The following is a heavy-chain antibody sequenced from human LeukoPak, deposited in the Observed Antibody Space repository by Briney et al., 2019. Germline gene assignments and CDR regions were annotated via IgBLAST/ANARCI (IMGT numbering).Heavy chain of an antibody. CDR3: ARGRDYHDSTGYYA. V-gene: IGHV4-59*01. CDR1: GGSMSSYY. CDR2: IYYSGST. Sequence: SETLSLTCTVSGGSMSSYYWSWIRQPPGKGPECVGYIYYSGSTYYNPALKSRVTISVDTSKNQFSLKLSSVTTADTAVYYCARGRDYHDSTGYYAWGQGTLVTVSS. J-gene: IGHJ5*02. D-gene: IGHD3-22*01.